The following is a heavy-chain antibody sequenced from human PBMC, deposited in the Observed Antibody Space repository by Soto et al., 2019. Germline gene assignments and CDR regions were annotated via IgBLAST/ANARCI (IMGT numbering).Heavy chain of an antibody. Sequence: SGPTLVNPTQPLTLTCAFSGFSLTTTGEGVAWIRQSPGKALEWLALIYWNDDRRYSPSLKSRLTVTRDTSKDQVVLTLTNMDPVDSGTYFCAHRSPLTLFGTPGYIFVHWRQGTPVPVSS. CDR2: IYWNDDR. J-gene: IGHJ4*02. D-gene: IGHD3-9*01. CDR3: AHRSPLTLFGTPGYIFVH. V-gene: IGHV2-5*01. CDR1: GFSLTTTGEG.